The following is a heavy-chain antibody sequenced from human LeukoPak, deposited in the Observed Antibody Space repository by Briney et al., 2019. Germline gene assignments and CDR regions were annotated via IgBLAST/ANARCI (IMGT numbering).Heavy chain of an antibody. CDR3: ARAEQYQLLLH. V-gene: IGHV1-18*01. Sequence: ASVKVSCKASGYTFTSYGITWVRQAPGQGLEWMGWISAYNGNTNYAQELQGRVTMTTDTSTSTAYLDLRSLRSDDTAVYYCARAEQYQLLLHWGQGTLVIVSS. CDR1: GYTFTSYG. CDR2: ISAYNGNT. J-gene: IGHJ4*02. D-gene: IGHD2-2*01.